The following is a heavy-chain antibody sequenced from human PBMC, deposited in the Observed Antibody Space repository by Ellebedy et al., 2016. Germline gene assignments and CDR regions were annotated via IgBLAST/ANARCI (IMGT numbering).Heavy chain of an antibody. Sequence: GESLKISXAASGFTFSRFDIHWVRQAQGKGLEWVAAISNDGNDENYGASVKGRFSISRDNSKNRVYLQMSSLRVEDTAVYYCAKVRSPDLYNNNDGMDVWGQGTTVTVSS. V-gene: IGHV3-30*18. CDR2: ISNDGNDE. CDR3: AKVRSPDLYNNNDGMDV. D-gene: IGHD3-10*01. J-gene: IGHJ6*02. CDR1: GFTFSRFD.